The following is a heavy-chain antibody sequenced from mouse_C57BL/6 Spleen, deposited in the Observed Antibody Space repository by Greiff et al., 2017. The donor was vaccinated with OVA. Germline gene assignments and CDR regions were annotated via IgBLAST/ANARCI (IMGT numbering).Heavy chain of an antibody. J-gene: IGHJ2*01. CDR3: ARTTVVDYYFDY. D-gene: IGHD1-1*01. V-gene: IGHV1-18*01. CDR1: GYTFTDYN. Sequence: DVQLQESGPELVKPGASVKIPCKASGYTFTDYNMDWVKQSHGKSLEWIGDINPNNGGTIYNQKFKGKATLTVDKSSSTAYMELRSLTSEDTAVYYCARTTVVDYYFDYWGQGTTLTVSS. CDR2: INPNNGGT.